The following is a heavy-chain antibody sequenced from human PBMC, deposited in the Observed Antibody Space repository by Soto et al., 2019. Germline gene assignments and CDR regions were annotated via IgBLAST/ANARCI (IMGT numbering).Heavy chain of an antibody. D-gene: IGHD3-22*01. CDR1: GFTFSSYW. CDR3: TRPRYDGIGKPFDD. J-gene: IGHJ4*02. V-gene: IGHV3-74*01. CDR2: INGDGSST. Sequence: GGSLRLSCAVSGFTFSSYWMHWVRQVPGKGLVWVSSINGDGSSTTYADYVKGRFTISRDNAKNTLYLQMTSLRAEDTAVYYCTRPRYDGIGKPFDDWGRGTLVTVSS.